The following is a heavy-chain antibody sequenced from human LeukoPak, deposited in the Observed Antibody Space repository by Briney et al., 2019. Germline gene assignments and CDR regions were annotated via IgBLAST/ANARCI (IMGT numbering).Heavy chain of an antibody. CDR3: ARWIVGFDS. V-gene: IGHV3-9*01. Sequence: PGGSLRLSCAGSGFTFDHYAMHWVRQAPGEGLEWVSGINENSGSIGYADSVKGRFTISRDNARSSLFLQMNSLRTEDTALYYCARWIVGFDSWGQGTLVTVSS. CDR2: INENSGSI. J-gene: IGHJ4*02. CDR1: GFTFDHYA. D-gene: IGHD3-22*01.